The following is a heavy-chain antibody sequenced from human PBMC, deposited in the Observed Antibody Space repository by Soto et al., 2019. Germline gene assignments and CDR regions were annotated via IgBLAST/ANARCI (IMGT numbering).Heavy chain of an antibody. D-gene: IGHD3-10*01. V-gene: IGHV4-38-2*02. CDR3: AALWFGELAFNY. J-gene: IGHJ4*01. CDR2: VYHNGIM. Sequence: LSLTCSVSGYSIRSGYYWGWVRQAPGKGLEWLGSVYHNGIMFHNPSFQSRVTISVDTSKNQFSLNLRSVTAADTAVYYCAALWFGELAFNYWGHGILVTVCS. CDR1: GYSIRSGYY.